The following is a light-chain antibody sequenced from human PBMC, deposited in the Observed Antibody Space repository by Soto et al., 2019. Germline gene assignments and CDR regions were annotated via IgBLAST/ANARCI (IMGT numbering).Light chain of an antibody. CDR1: QTISNW. V-gene: IGKV1-5*01. CDR2: AAS. J-gene: IGKJ1*01. Sequence: DIQMTQSPSTLSASVGDRVTITCRASQTISNWLAWYQQKPGKAPKLLIYAASTLESGVTSNFSGSGSGTEFTLTITSLQPDDFATYSCQQYDSYSWTFGQGTKVDIK. CDR3: QQYDSYSWT.